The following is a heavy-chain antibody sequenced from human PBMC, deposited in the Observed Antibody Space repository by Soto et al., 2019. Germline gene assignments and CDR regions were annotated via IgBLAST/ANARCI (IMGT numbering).Heavy chain of an antibody. Sequence: SLILSCTASGFTFGDYAMSWVRQAPGKGLEWVGFIRSKAYGGTTEYAASVKGRFTISRDDSKSIAYLQMNSLKTEDTAVYYCTRAGRHQLLDYWGQGTLVTVSS. V-gene: IGHV3-49*04. D-gene: IGHD2-2*01. CDR1: GFTFGDYA. CDR2: IRSKAYGGTT. J-gene: IGHJ4*02. CDR3: TRAGRHQLLDY.